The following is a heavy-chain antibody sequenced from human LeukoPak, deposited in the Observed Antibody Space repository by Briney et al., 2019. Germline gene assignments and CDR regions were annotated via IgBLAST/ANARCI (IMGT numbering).Heavy chain of an antibody. V-gene: IGHV3-9*01. CDR1: GFTFDDYA. Sequence: GGSLRLSCAASGFTFDDYAMHWFRQAPGKGLEWVSGISWNSGSIGYADSVKGRFTISRDNAKNSLYLQMNSLRAEDTALYYCAKAKSVVGAHPFDYWGQGTLVTVSS. D-gene: IGHD1-26*01. CDR3: AKAKSVVGAHPFDY. CDR2: ISWNSGSI. J-gene: IGHJ4*02.